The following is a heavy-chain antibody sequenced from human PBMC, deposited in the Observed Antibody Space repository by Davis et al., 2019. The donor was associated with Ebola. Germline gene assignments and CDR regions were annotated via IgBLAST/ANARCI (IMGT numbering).Heavy chain of an antibody. CDR1: GFTFSGSA. V-gene: IGHV3-33*08. D-gene: IGHD1-1*01. Sequence: PGGSLRLSCAASGFTFSGSAMHWVRQAPGKGLEWVAVLWYDGRNKYYADSEKGRFTISRDNSKNTLYLQMNSLRAEDTAVYYCARATGRYYYYGMDVWGQGTTVTVSS. J-gene: IGHJ6*02. CDR2: LWYDGRNK. CDR3: ARATGRYYYYGMDV.